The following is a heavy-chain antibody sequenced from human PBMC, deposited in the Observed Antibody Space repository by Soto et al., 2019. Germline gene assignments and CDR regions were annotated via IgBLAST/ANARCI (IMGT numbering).Heavy chain of an antibody. D-gene: IGHD1-7*01. CDR1: GFTFSSYA. J-gene: IGHJ4*02. CDR2: ISGSGGST. V-gene: IGHV3-23*01. Sequence: LRLSCAASGFTFSSYAMSWVRQAPGKGLEWVSAISGSGGSTYYADSVKGRFTISRDNSKNTLYLQMNSLRAEDTAVYYCAKDLELSHRSSFDYWGQGTLVTVSS. CDR3: AKDLELSHRSSFDY.